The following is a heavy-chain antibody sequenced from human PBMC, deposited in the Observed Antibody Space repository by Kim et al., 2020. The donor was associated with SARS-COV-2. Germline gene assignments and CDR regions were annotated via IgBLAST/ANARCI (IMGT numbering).Heavy chain of an antibody. CDR1: GFSFSNYA. V-gene: IGHV3-23*01. Sequence: GGSLRLSCAASGFSFSNYATSWVRQAPGKGPEWVSVISGSGGSTYYADSVKGRFTISRDNSKNTLYLQMNSLRAEDTAVYYCAKDSRYDFWSGYYFDYWGQGTLVTVSS. J-gene: IGHJ4*02. D-gene: IGHD3-3*01. CDR2: ISGSGGST. CDR3: AKDSRYDFWSGYYFDY.